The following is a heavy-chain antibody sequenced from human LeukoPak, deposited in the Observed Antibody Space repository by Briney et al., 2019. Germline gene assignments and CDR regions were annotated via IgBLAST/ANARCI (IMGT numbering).Heavy chain of an antibody. CDR2: ITAGNGNT. V-gene: IGHV1-3*01. Sequence: ASVKVSCKASGYIFISYAMHWVRQAPGQRLEWMGWITAGNGNTEYSQKFQGRVTITRDTSATTAYMESSSLRSEDTAIYYCARHNSAYFGPIDYWGQGTLVTVSS. J-gene: IGHJ4*02. D-gene: IGHD3-22*01. CDR3: ARHNSAYFGPIDY. CDR1: GYIFISYA.